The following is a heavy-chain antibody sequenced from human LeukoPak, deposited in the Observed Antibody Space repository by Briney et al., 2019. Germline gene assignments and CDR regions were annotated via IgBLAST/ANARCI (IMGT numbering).Heavy chain of an antibody. V-gene: IGHV3-23*01. J-gene: IGHJ4*02. D-gene: IGHD3-9*01. CDR2: ISGSGGST. Sequence: GVSLRLSCAASGFTFSSYAMSWVRQAPGKGLEWDSAISGSGGSTYYADSVKGRFTISRDNSKNTLYLQMNSLRAEDTAVYYCAKLYDILTNFDYWGQGTLVTVSS. CDR3: AKLYDILTNFDY. CDR1: GFTFSSYA.